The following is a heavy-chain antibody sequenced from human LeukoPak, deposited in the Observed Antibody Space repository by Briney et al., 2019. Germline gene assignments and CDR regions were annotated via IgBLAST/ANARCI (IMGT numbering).Heavy chain of an antibody. CDR2: INPSGGST. V-gene: IGHV1-46*01. Sequence: ASVTVSCKASGYTFTSYYMHWVRQAPGQGLEWMGIINPSGGSTSYAQKFQGRVTMTRDTSTSTVYMELSSLRSEDTAVYYCAREQQLGTFDYWGQGTLVTVSS. J-gene: IGHJ4*02. D-gene: IGHD6-13*01. CDR3: AREQQLGTFDY. CDR1: GYTFTSYY.